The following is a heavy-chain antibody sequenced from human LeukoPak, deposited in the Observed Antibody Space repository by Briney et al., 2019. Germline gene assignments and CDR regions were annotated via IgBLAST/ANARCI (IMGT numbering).Heavy chain of an antibody. CDR1: GFTFSNAW. V-gene: IGHV3-15*01. D-gene: IGHD3-3*01. CDR3: TTDGYGDYDFWSGYYSVDY. J-gene: IGHJ4*02. CDR2: IKSKTDGGTT. Sequence: GGSLRLSCAASGFTFSNAWMSWVRQAPGKGLEWVGRIKSKTDGGTTDYAAPVKGRFTISRDDSKNTLYLQMNSLKTEDTAVYYCTTDGYGDYDFWSGYYSVDYWGQGTLVTVSS.